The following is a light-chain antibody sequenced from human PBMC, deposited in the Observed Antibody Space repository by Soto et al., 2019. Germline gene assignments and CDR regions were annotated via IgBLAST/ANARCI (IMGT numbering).Light chain of an antibody. J-gene: IGKJ1*01. Sequence: DIQMTQSPSSVSASVGDRFAITFRASQSISSWLAWYQQQTGTDPKLLIYDASSLESGVPSRFSGSGSGTEFTLTISSLQPDDFATYYCQQYNSYSWTFGQGTKVDIK. CDR2: DAS. V-gene: IGKV1-5*01. CDR3: QQYNSYSWT. CDR1: QSISSW.